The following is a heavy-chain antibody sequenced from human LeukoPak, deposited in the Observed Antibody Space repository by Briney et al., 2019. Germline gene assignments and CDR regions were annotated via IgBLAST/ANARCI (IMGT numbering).Heavy chain of an antibody. CDR2: ISSSSSYI. Sequence: ETLSLTCTVSGYSISSGYYWGWIRQPPGKGLEWVSSISSSSSYIYYADSVKGRFTISRDNAKKSLYLQMNSLRAEDTALYYCARPSVAGLNYYYYMDVWGKGTTVTVSS. D-gene: IGHD6-19*01. CDR1: GYSISSGYY. CDR3: ARPSVAGLNYYYYMDV. J-gene: IGHJ6*03. V-gene: IGHV3-21*04.